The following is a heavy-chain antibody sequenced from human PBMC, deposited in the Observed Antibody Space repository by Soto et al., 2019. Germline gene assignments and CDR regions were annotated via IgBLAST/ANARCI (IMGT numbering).Heavy chain of an antibody. CDR3: ARDQGYSYGPFDY. V-gene: IGHV3-48*01. CDR1: GFPFSTYG. D-gene: IGHD5-18*01. CDR2: ISSSSSTI. J-gene: IGHJ4*02. Sequence: GGSLRLSCAASGFPFSTYGMNWVRQAPGKGLEWVSYISSSSSTIYYADSVKGRFTISTDNAKNSLYLQMNSLRAEDTAVYYCARDQGYSYGPFDYWGQGTLVTVSS.